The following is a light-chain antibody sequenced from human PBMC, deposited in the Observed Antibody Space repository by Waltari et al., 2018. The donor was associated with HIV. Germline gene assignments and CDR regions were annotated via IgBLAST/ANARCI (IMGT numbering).Light chain of an antibody. CDR3: QQYGSSWWT. CDR2: GAT. CDR1: QTITNNY. J-gene: IGKJ1*01. V-gene: IGKV3-20*01. Sequence: EIVLTQSPGTLSLSPGEGATLSCRASQTITNNYLAWYQQKPGQAPRLLLYGATKRATGIPDSFSGSGSGTDFTLIISRLEPEDFAVYYCQQYGSSWWTFGQGTKVEIK.